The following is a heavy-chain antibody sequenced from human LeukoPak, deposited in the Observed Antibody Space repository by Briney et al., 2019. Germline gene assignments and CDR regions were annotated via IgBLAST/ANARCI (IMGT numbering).Heavy chain of an antibody. CDR2: INHSGST. CDR1: GGSFSGYS. V-gene: IGHV4-34*01. Sequence: PPETLSLTCAVSGGSFSGYSWSWTRQPPGKGLEWIGEINHSGSTNYNPSLKSRVTISVDTSKNQFSLKLSSVTAADTAVYYCARGPYGDYGVFYYWGQGTLVTVSS. J-gene: IGHJ4*02. D-gene: IGHD4-17*01. CDR3: ARGPYGDYGVFYY.